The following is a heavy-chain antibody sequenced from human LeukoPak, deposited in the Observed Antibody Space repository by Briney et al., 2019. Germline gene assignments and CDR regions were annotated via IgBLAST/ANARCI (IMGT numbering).Heavy chain of an antibody. CDR3: ARGSDYYDSSGRYNWFDP. CDR1: SGSISSGSHY. CDR2: VYYTGST. J-gene: IGHJ5*02. D-gene: IGHD3-22*01. Sequence: PSETLSLTCLVSSGSISSGSHYWGWIRQTPGMGLQWVGSVYYTGSTYYSPSLRSRVTISVDTSKNQFSLKLSSVTAADTAVYYCARGSDYYDSSGRYNWFDPWGQGTLVTVSS. V-gene: IGHV4-39*07.